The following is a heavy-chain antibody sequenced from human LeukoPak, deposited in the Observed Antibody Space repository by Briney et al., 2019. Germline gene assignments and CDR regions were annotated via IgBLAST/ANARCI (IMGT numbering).Heavy chain of an antibody. Sequence: GASVKVSCKTSGYTFTGYYLHWLRQAPGQGLEWMGWINPNSGGTNYAQKFQGRVTMTRDTSITTAYMELNSLGSDDTAVYYCARRSVPGPLPLFDSWGQGTLVTVSS. J-gene: IGHJ4*02. CDR3: ARRSVPGPLPLFDS. D-gene: IGHD4-17*01. V-gene: IGHV1-2*02. CDR2: INPNSGGT. CDR1: GYTFTGYY.